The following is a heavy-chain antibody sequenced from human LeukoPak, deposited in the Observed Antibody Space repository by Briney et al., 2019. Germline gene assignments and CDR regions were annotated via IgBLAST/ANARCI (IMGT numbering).Heavy chain of an antibody. CDR1: GGSISSGGYY. V-gene: IGHV4-31*03. CDR3: ARDNYYDSSVDY. CDR2: IYYSGST. D-gene: IGHD3-22*01. Sequence: SETLSLTCTVSGGSISSGGYYWSWIRQHPGKGLEWIGYIYYSGSTYYNPSLTSRVTISVDTSKNQFSLKLSSVTAADTAVYYCARDNYYDSSVDYWGQGTLVTVSS. J-gene: IGHJ4*02.